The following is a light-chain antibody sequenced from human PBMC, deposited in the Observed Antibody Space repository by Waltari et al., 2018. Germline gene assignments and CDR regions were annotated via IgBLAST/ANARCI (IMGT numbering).Light chain of an antibody. Sequence: QSALAQPASVSGSRGQSITIPCPGSSRDIGSYNVVSSYQHHPGKAPKLLIYGVNHRPSGVSNRFSGSKSGNTASLTISGLQAEDEADYYCSSYAGSVVFGGGTKLTVL. CDR1: SRDIGSYNV. V-gene: IGLV2-23*02. CDR2: GVN. J-gene: IGLJ3*02. CDR3: SSYAGSVV.